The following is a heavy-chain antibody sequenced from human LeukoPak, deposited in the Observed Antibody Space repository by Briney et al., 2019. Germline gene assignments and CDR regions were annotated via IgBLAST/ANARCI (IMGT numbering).Heavy chain of an antibody. CDR1: GFTFSSYW. J-gene: IGHJ6*04. CDR2: IKEDGGEG. CDR3: ATRYCTISACRASSYRSFDV. V-gene: IGHV3-7*01. D-gene: IGHD2-8*01. Sequence: GGSLRLSCAASGFTFSSYWMTWVRQAPGKGLEWVANIKEDGGEGYYVDSVKGRFTVSRDNAKNSLYLQLTSLRAEDTAVYYCATRYCTISACRASSYRSFDVWGKGTTVTVSS.